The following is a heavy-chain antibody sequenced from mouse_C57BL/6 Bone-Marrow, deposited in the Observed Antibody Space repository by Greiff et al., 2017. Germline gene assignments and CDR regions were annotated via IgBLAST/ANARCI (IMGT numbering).Heavy chain of an antibody. V-gene: IGHV1-81*01. CDR3: AGGSGYDG. CDR1: GYTFTSYG. CDR2: IYPRSGNT. J-gene: IGHJ3*02. Sequence: QVQLKESGAELARPGASVTLSCKASGYTFTSYGISWVKQRTGQGLEWIGEIYPRSGNTYYTEKFKGKATLTADKSSSTAYMELRSLTSEDSAVYYCAGGSGYDGWGQGTLVTVSA. D-gene: IGHD2-2*01.